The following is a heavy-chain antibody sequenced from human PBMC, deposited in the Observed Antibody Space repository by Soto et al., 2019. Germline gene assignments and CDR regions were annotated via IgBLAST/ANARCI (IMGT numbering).Heavy chain of an antibody. D-gene: IGHD2-2*01. J-gene: IGHJ6*02. CDR2: ISYDGNNK. Sequence: QVQLVESGGGVVQPGRSLRLSCEASGFPFSTYGMHWVRQAPGKGLEWVAVISYDGNNKYYADSVKGRFTISRDTSKNTLSLQLNSLRADDTAVYHWAKDLLEELSCFYFYALDVWGQGTTVIVSS. CDR3: AKDLLEELSCFYFYALDV. CDR1: GFPFSTYG. V-gene: IGHV3-30*18.